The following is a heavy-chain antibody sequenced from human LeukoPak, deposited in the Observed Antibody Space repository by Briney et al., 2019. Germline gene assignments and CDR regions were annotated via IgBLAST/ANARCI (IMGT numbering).Heavy chain of an antibody. D-gene: IGHD6-13*01. CDR1: GYTFTGYY. V-gene: IGHV1-2*04. CDR2: INPNSGGT. Sequence: ASVKVSCKASGYTFTGYYMHWVRQAPGQGLEWMGWINPNSGGTNYAQKFQGWVTMTRDTSISPAYRGLSRLRADDTAVYSSERASIAAISFDYWGQGTLVTVSS. CDR3: ERASIAAISFDY. J-gene: IGHJ4*02.